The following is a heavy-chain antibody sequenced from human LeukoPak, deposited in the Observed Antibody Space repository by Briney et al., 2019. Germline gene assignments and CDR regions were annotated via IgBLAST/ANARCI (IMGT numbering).Heavy chain of an antibody. CDR3: ARVSTTVTTWYFDL. J-gene: IGHJ2*01. D-gene: IGHD4-17*01. V-gene: IGHV1-18*01. CDR2: ISGYKGNT. Sequence: GASVKVSCKASGYSFTSYGISWVRQAPGQGLEWMGWISGYKGNTNYAQKFQGRVTMTTDTSTSTAYMELRSLRSEDTAVYYCARVSTTVTTWYFDLWGRGTLVTVSS. CDR1: GYSFTSYG.